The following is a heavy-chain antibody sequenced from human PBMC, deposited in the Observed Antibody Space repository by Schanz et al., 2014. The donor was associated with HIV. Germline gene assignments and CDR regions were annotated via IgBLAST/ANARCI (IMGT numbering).Heavy chain of an antibody. Sequence: VQLVESGGGLVQPGGSPRLSCAASGLTFAYPGLTFGQAWMTWVRQAPGKGLEWVAVIWFDGSNKYYADSVKGRFTISRDNSKKTLYLQMNSLRAGDTAVYYCASTEFPYSSSSDYYYGMDVWGQGTTVTVSS. D-gene: IGHD6-6*01. V-gene: IGHV3-33*08. CDR2: IWFDGSNK. J-gene: IGHJ6*02. CDR1: GLTFAYPG. CDR3: ASTEFPYSSSSDYYYGMDV.